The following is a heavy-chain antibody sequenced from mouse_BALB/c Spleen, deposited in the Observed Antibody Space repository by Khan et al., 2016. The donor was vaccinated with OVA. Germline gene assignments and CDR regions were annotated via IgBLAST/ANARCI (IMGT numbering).Heavy chain of an antibody. D-gene: IGHD1-1*01. CDR2: IFPGGGSS. V-gene: IGHV1-77*01. Sequence: QVQLRQSGPELVKPGASVKMSCKASGYTFTDYVINWVKQRTGQGLEWIGDIFPGGGSSYYNEKFTGKAKLTADKSSNTAYMQLSSLTFEDSAVYFCARGGYSVFAYWGQGTLVTVAA. J-gene: IGHJ3*01. CDR3: ARGGYSVFAY. CDR1: GYTFTDYV.